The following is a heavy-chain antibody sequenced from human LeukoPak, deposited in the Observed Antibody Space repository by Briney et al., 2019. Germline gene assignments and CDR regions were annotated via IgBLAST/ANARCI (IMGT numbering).Heavy chain of an antibody. CDR3: ASRGVYREALDY. Sequence: GASVKVSCKASGGTFSSYAISWVRQAPGQGLEWMGGIIPIFGTANYAQKFQGRVTITADESTSTAYMELSSLRSEDTAVYYCASRGVYREALDYWGQGTLVTVSS. J-gene: IGHJ4*02. V-gene: IGHV1-69*13. CDR2: IIPIFGTA. CDR1: GGTFSSYA. D-gene: IGHD5/OR15-5a*01.